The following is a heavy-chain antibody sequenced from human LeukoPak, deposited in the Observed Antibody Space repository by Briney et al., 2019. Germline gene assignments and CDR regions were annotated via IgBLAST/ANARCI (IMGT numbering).Heavy chain of an antibody. V-gene: IGHV1-69*05. CDR1: GGTFSSYA. CDR3: ANSAARSYYYYMDV. Sequence: ASVKVSCKASGGTFSSYAISWVRQAPGQGLEWMGGIIPIFGTANYAQKFQGRVTITTDESTSTAYMELSSLRSEDTAVYYCANSAARSYYYYMDVWGKGTTVTVSS. J-gene: IGHJ6*03. D-gene: IGHD6-6*01. CDR2: IIPIFGTA.